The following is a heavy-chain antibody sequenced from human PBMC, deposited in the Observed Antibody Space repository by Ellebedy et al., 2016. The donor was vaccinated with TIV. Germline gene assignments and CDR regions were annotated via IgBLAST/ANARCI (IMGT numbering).Heavy chain of an antibody. V-gene: IGHV1-46*01. CDR3: ARDDYGGNGLGWFDP. CDR1: GGTFTSYY. J-gene: IGHJ5*02. CDR2: INPSGGST. D-gene: IGHD4-23*01. Sequence: AASVKVSCKASGGTFTSYYMHWVRQAPGQGLEWMGIINPSGGSTSYAQKFQGRVTMTRDTSISTAYMELSSLRSEDTAVYYCARDDYGGNGLGWFDPWGQGTLVTVSS.